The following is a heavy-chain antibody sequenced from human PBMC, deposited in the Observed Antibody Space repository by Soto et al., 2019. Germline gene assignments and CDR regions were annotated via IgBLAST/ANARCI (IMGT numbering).Heavy chain of an antibody. CDR2: INPNSGGT. D-gene: IGHD5-18*01. CDR3: ARVSRDTAMVWNWFDP. Sequence: ASVKVSCRASGYTFTGYYMHWVRQAPGQGLEWMGWINPNSGGTNYAQKFQGRVTMTRDTSISTAYMELSRLRSDDTAVYYCARVSRDTAMVWNWFDPWGQGTLVTVSS. V-gene: IGHV1-2*02. CDR1: GYTFTGYY. J-gene: IGHJ5*02.